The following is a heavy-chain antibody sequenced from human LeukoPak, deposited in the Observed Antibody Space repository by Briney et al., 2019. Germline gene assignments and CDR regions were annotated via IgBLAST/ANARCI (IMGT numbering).Heavy chain of an antibody. CDR1: GFTFSSYG. CDR2: ISYDGSNK. CDR3: AKDGADILTGYNYFDY. J-gene: IGHJ4*02. D-gene: IGHD3-9*01. Sequence: RSLRLSCAASGFTFSSYGMHWVRQAPGKGLEWGAVISYDGSNKYYADSVKGRFTISRDNSKNTLYLQMNSLRAEDTAVYYCAKDGADILTGYNYFDYWGQGTLVTVSS. V-gene: IGHV3-30*18.